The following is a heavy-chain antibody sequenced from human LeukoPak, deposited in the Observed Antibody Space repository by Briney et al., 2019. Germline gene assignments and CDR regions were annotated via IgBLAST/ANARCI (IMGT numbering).Heavy chain of an antibody. CDR2: ISTTSTYI. J-gene: IGHJ3*02. CDR1: RFTFSSYS. D-gene: IGHD3-10*01. CDR3: ARGVLWFGEGAFDI. V-gene: IGHV3-21*01. Sequence: GGSLRLSCAASRFTFSSYSMNWVRQAPGKGLEWVSCISTTSTYIYYADSVKGRFTISRDNAKNSLYLQMNSLRAEDTAVYHCARGVLWFGEGAFDIWGQGTMVTVSS.